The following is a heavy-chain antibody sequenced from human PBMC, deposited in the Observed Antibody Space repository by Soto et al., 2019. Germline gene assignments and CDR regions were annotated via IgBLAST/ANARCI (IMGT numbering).Heavy chain of an antibody. V-gene: IGHV3-23*01. J-gene: IGHJ5*02. CDR3: AKDPVRYGSGSYFWFDP. CDR2: ISGSGGST. CDR1: GFTFSSYA. Sequence: GGSLRLSCAASGFTFSSYAMSWVRQAPGKGLEWVSAISGSGGSTYYADSVKGRFTISRDNSKNTLYLQMNSLRAEDTAVYYCAKDPVRYGSGSYFWFDPXGQGTLVTVSS. D-gene: IGHD3-10*01.